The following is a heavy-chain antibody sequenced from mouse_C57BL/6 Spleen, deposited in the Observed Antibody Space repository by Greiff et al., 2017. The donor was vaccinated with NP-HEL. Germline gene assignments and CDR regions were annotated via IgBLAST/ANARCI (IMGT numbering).Heavy chain of an antibody. CDR3: ARNSNYPAMDD. V-gene: IGHV5-17*01. CDR2: ISSGSSTI. CDR1: GFTFSDYG. Sequence: DVMLVESGGGLVKPGGSLKLSCAASGFTFSDYGMHWVRQAPEKGLEWVAYISSGSSTIYYADTVKGRFTISRDNAKNTLFLQMTSLSSEDTAMYYCARNSNYPAMDDWGKGTSVTVSS. J-gene: IGHJ4*01. D-gene: IGHD2-5*01.